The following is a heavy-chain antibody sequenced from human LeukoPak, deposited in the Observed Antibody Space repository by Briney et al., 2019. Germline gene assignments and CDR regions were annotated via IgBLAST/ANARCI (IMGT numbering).Heavy chain of an antibody. Sequence: GASVKVSCKASGYTFTSYGISWVRQAPGQGLEWMGWISAYNGNTNYAQKLQGRVTMTTDTSTSTAYMELRSLRSDDTAVYYCARVDSDIAAAGTGPYNWFDPWGQGTVVTVSS. J-gene: IGHJ5*02. CDR3: ARVDSDIAAAGTGPYNWFDP. CDR1: GYTFTSYG. CDR2: ISAYNGNT. D-gene: IGHD6-13*01. V-gene: IGHV1-18*01.